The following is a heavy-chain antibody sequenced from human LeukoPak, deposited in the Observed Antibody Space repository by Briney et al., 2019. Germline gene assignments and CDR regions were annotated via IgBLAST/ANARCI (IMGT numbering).Heavy chain of an antibody. CDR3: ARRGSDWGQFDY. Sequence: SETLSLTCSVSGGSISSYYWSWTRQPPGKGLEWIGYIYYSGSTNYNPSLKSRVTISVDTSKNQFSLKLSSVTAADTAVYYCARRGSDWGQFDYWGQGTLVTVSS. CDR1: GGSISSYY. CDR2: IYYSGST. V-gene: IGHV4-59*08. J-gene: IGHJ4*02. D-gene: IGHD6-19*01.